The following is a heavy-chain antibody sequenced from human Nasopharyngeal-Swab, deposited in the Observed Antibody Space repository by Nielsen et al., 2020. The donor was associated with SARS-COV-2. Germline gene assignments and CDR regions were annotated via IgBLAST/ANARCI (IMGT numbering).Heavy chain of an antibody. CDR2: FDPEDGET. J-gene: IGHJ4*02. D-gene: IGHD3-3*01. Sequence: ASVKVSCKVSGYTLTELSMHWVRQAPGKGLEWMGGFDPEDGETIYAQKFQGRVTMTEDTSTDTAYMELSSLRSEDTAVYYCATTPRRFLEWFLCDYWGKGTLVTVSS. CDR1: GYTLTELS. V-gene: IGHV1-24*01. CDR3: ATTPRRFLEWFLCDY.